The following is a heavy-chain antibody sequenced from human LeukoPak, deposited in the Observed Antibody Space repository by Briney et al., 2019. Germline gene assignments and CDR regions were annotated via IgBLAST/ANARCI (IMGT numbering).Heavy chain of an antibody. V-gene: IGHV3-21*01. CDR3: AREDDDWGPNTFDV. D-gene: IGHD7-27*01. Sequence: PGRSLRLSCAASGFTFSSYSMNWVRQAPGKGLEWVSSISSGSSYTYFADSVKGRFTISRDNAKNSLYLQMDSLRDEDTAVYYCAREDDDWGPNTFDVWGQGTVVTVSS. J-gene: IGHJ3*01. CDR2: ISSGSSYT. CDR1: GFTFSSYS.